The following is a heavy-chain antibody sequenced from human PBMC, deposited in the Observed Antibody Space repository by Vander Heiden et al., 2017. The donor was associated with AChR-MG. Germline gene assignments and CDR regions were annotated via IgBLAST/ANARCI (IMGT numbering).Heavy chain of an antibody. Sequence: QVQLVQSGAAVQKPGSSVKVSCKASGGTFRSYAISWVRQAPGQGLEWMGGIIPIFGTANYAQKFQGRVTITADESTSTAYMELSSLRSEDTAVYYCAWGIVVVPAAKNGYYYYYMDVWGKGTTVTVSS. CDR3: AWGIVVVPAAKNGYYYYYMDV. J-gene: IGHJ6*03. V-gene: IGHV1-69*01. D-gene: IGHD2-2*01. CDR1: GGTFRSYA. CDR2: IIPIFGTA.